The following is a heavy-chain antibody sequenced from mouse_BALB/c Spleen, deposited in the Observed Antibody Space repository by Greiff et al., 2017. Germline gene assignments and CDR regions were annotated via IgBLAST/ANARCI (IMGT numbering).Heavy chain of an antibody. CDR3: ARGGLGLDY. J-gene: IGHJ2*01. CDR1: GFTFSDYY. Sequence: EVKVVESGGGLVKPGGSLKLSCAASGFTFSDYYMYWVRQTPEKRLEWVATISDGGSYTYYPDSVKGRFTISRDNAKNNLYLQMSSLKSEDTAMYYCARGGLGLDYWGQGTTLTVSS. D-gene: IGHD4-1*01. CDR2: ISDGGSYT. V-gene: IGHV5-4*02.